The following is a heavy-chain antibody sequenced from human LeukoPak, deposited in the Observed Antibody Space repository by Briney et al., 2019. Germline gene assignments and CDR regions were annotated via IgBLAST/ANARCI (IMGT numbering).Heavy chain of an antibody. CDR2: ISGGGGST. D-gene: IGHD3-22*01. J-gene: IGHJ4*02. CDR3: AKDPDYYDSSGDLDY. V-gene: IGHV3-23*01. CDR1: GFTFSSYA. Sequence: PGGSLRLSCAAYGFTFSSYAMSWVRQAPGKGLEWVSAISGGGGSTYYADSVKGRFTISRDNSKNTLYLQMNSLRAEDTAVYYCAKDPDYYDSSGDLDYWGQGTLVTVSS.